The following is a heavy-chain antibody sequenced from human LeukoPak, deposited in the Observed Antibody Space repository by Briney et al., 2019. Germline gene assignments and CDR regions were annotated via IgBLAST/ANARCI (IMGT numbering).Heavy chain of an antibody. Sequence: SETLSPTCTVSGGSISSHYWSWIRQPPGKGLEWIGYIYYSGSTNYNPSLKSRVTISVDTSKNQFSLKLSSVTAADTAVYYCAGGWPQLVPYWGQGTLVTVSS. D-gene: IGHD6-13*01. J-gene: IGHJ4*02. CDR1: GGSISSHY. V-gene: IGHV4-59*11. CDR3: AGGWPQLVPY. CDR2: IYYSGST.